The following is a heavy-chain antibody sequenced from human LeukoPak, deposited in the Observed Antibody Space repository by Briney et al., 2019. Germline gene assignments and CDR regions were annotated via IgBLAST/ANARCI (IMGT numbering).Heavy chain of an antibody. Sequence: GGSLRLSCAASGFTFSSYSMNWVRQAPGKGLEWVSYISSSSSTIYCADSVKGRFTISRDNAKNSLYLQMNSLRDEDTAVYYCARGAITMIVVVTPDYWGQGTLVTVSS. CDR1: GFTFSSYS. J-gene: IGHJ4*02. V-gene: IGHV3-48*02. CDR3: ARGAITMIVVVTPDY. CDR2: ISSSSSTI. D-gene: IGHD3-22*01.